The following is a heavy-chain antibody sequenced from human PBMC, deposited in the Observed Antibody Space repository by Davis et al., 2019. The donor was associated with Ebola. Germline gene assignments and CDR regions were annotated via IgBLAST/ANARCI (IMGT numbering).Heavy chain of an antibody. CDR3: VRATPYGYTAKYFGLFAY. J-gene: IGHJ4*02. V-gene: IGHV3-23*01. CDR2: VSPDGTNT. Sequence: PGGSLRLSCAASGFRLSDYAMTWVRQAPGKGLEWVSTVSPDGTNTFYAHSVKGRFTISRDNSKNTLSLQMNSLRADDTAVFYCVRATPYGYTAKYFGLFAYWGQGSLVTVSS. CDR1: GFRLSDYA. D-gene: IGHD5-18*01.